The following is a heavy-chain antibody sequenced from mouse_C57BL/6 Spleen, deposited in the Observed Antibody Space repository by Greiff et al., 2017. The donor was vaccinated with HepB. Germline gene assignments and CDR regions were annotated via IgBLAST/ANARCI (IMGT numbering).Heavy chain of an antibody. D-gene: IGHD3-2*02. CDR3: AIGSSGYPGFAD. J-gene: IGHJ3*01. CDR2: IDPSDSET. Sequence: VQLQQPGAELVRPGSSVKLSCKASGYTFTSYWMHWVKQRPIQGLEWIGNIDPSDSETHYNQKFKDKATLTVDKSSSTAYMQLSSLTSEDSAVYYGAIGSSGYPGFADWGQGTLVTVSA. CDR1: GYTFTSYW. V-gene: IGHV1-52*01.